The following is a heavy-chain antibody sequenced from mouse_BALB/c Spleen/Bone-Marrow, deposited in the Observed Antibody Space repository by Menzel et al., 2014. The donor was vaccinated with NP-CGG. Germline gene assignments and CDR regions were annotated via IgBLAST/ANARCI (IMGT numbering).Heavy chain of an antibody. D-gene: IGHD1-1*01. V-gene: IGHV2-9*02. CDR1: GFSLASYG. CDR3: ARGSYYEGAMDY. CDR2: IWAGGST. Sequence: VQRVESGPGLVAPSQSLSITCTVSGFSLASYGVHWVRQPPGKVLEWLGVIWAGGSTNYNSALMSRLSISKDNSKSQVLLKMNSLQTDDTAMYYCARGSYYEGAMDYWGQGTSVTVSS. J-gene: IGHJ4*01.